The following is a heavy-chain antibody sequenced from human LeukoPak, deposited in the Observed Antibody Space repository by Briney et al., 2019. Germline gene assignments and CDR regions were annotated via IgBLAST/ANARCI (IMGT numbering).Heavy chain of an antibody. D-gene: IGHD3-3*01. Sequence: QPGGSLRLSCAASGFTFSSYWMSWVRQAPGKGLEWVANIKQDGSEKYYVDSVKGRFTISRDNAKNSLYLQMNSLRAEDTAVYYCARVMRFLEWAGGFDPWGQGTLVTVSS. CDR1: GFTFSSYW. J-gene: IGHJ5*02. CDR2: IKQDGSEK. CDR3: ARVMRFLEWAGGFDP. V-gene: IGHV3-7*01.